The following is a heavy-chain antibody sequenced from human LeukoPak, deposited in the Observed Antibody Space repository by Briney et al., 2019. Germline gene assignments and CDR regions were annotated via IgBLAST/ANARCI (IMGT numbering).Heavy chain of an antibody. CDR3: ARLQTYYYDSSGYYHWYFDL. J-gene: IGHJ2*01. D-gene: IGHD3-22*01. Sequence: PSETLSLTCTVSGGSISSYYWSWIRQPPGKGLEWIGYIYYSGSTNYNPSLKSRVTISVDTSKNQFSLKLSSVTAADTGVYYSARLQTYYYDSSGYYHWYFDLWGRGTLVTVSS. CDR1: GGSISSYY. V-gene: IGHV4-59*01. CDR2: IYYSGST.